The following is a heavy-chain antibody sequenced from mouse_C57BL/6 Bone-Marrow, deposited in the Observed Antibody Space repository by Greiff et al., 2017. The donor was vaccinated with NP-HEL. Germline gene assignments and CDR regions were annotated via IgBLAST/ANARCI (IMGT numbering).Heavy chain of an antibody. CDR2: IDPEDGET. V-gene: IGHV14-2*01. CDR3: ARSPDYDPAWFAY. D-gene: IGHD2-4*01. J-gene: IGHJ3*01. Sequence: EVQGVESGAELVKPGASVKLSCTASGFNIKDYYMHWVKQRTEQGLEWIGRIDPEDGETKYAPKFPGKATITADTSSNTAYLQLSSLTSEDTAVYYCARSPDYDPAWFAYWGQGTLVTVSA. CDR1: GFNIKDYY.